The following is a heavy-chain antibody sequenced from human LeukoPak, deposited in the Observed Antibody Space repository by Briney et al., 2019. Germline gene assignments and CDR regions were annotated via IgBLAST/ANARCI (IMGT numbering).Heavy chain of an antibody. Sequence: SETLSLTRTVSGGSISSSSYYWGWIRQPPGKGLEWIGSIYYGGSTYYNPSLKSRVTISVDTSKNQFSLKLSSVTAADAAVYYCARTYHQWELHYWGQGTLVTVSS. J-gene: IGHJ4*02. V-gene: IGHV4-39*07. CDR3: ARTYHQWELHY. CDR1: GGSISSSSYY. CDR2: IYYGGST. D-gene: IGHD1-26*01.